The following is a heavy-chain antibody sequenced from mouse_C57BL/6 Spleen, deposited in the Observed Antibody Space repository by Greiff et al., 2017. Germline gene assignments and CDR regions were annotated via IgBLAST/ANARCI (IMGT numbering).Heavy chain of an antibody. V-gene: IGHV1-7*01. J-gene: IGHJ4*01. CDR1: GYTFTSYW. CDR2: INPSSGYT. D-gene: IGHD2-5*01. Sequence: VQLQQSGAELAKPGASVKLSCKASGYTFTSYWMHWVKQRPGQGLEWIGYINPSSGYTKYNQKFKDKATLTADKSSSTAYMQLSSLTYEDSAVYYCARDYYSNYYAMDYWGQGTSVTVSS. CDR3: ARDYYSNYYAMDY.